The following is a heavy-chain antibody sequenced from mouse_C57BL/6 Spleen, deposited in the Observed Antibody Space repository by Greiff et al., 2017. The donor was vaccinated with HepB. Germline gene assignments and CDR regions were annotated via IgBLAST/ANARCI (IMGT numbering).Heavy chain of an antibody. CDR2: INPSSGYT. J-gene: IGHJ1*03. V-gene: IGHV1-7*01. CDR1: GYTFTSYW. CDR3: ARTTVFITTVVATPYFDV. Sequence: QVQLQQSGAELAKPGASVKLSCKASGYTFTSYWMHWVKQRPGQGLEWIGYINPSSGYTKYNQKFKDKATLTAYKYSSTAYMQMSSLSYEDSAVYYCARTTVFITTVVATPYFDVWGTGTTVTVSS. D-gene: IGHD1-1*01.